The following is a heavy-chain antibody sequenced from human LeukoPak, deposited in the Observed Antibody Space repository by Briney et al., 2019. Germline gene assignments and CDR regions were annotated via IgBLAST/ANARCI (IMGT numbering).Heavy chain of an antibody. CDR2: IRSKIHGGTT. CDR3: TRDQYSSGWYDILFDY. D-gene: IGHD6-19*01. V-gene: IGHV3-49*03. Sequence: GRSLRLSCTASGFTFGDYAMSWFRQAPGKGLEWVGFIRSKIHGGTTEYAASVKGRFTISRDDSKSIAYLQMNSLKTEDTAVYYCTRDQYSSGWYDILFDYWGQGTLFTVSS. J-gene: IGHJ4*02. CDR1: GFTFGDYA.